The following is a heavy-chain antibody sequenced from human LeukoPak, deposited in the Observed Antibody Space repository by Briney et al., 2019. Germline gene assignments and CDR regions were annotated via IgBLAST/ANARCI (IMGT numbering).Heavy chain of an antibody. Sequence: SETLSLTCAVSGYSISSGYYWGWIRQPPGKGLEWIGSTYHSGSTYYNPSLKSRVTISVDTSKNQFSLKLSSVTAADTAVYYCARAEEIPYDYVWGSYRSHPYYFDYWGQGTLVTVSS. D-gene: IGHD3-16*02. CDR3: ARAEEIPYDYVWGSYRSHPYYFDY. V-gene: IGHV4-38-2*01. CDR2: TYHSGST. J-gene: IGHJ4*02. CDR1: GYSISSGYY.